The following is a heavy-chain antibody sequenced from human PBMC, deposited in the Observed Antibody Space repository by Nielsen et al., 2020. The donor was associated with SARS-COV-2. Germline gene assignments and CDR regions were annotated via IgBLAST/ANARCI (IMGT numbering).Heavy chain of an antibody. D-gene: IGHD6-13*01. CDR1: GGSVSSGDFY. CDR3: AQCSGSSSGPYFDY. V-gene: IGHV4-30-4*01. Sequence: SETLSLTCTVSGGSVSSGDFYWTWIRQPPGKGLEWIGYIYSSGTTYYNPSLKSRLTISLDTSKNQFPLRLSSVTAADTAVYYCAQCSGSSSGPYFDYWGQGTPVTISS. J-gene: IGHJ4*02. CDR2: IYSSGTT.